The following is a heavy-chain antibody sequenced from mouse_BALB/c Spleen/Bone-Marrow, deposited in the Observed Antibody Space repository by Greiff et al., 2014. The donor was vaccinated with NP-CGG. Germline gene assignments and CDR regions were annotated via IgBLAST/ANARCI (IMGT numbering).Heavy chain of an antibody. CDR1: GFNIKDTY. CDR2: IDPANADT. CDR3: VRAARTFDY. Sequence: EVQRVESGAELVKPGASVKLSCTASGFNIKDTYIHWVKQRPEQGLEWIGRIDPANADTKYGPKFQGKATITADTSSNTAYLQFISLTSEDTAIYYCVRAARTFDYWGQGTTLTVSS. D-gene: IGHD3-1*01. V-gene: IGHV14-3*02. J-gene: IGHJ2*01.